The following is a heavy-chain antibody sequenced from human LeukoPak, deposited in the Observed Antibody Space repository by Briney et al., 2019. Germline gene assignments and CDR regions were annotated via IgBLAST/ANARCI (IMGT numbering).Heavy chain of an antibody. J-gene: IGHJ6*03. V-gene: IGHV1-46*01. CDR3: ARGPSITMVRGGQWYYYMDV. D-gene: IGHD3-10*01. Sequence: ASVKVSCKASGYTFTSYYMHWVRQAPGQGLEWMGIINPIGGSTNYAQKFQGRVTMTRDTSTNTVYMELSSLRSEDTAVYYCARGPSITMVRGGQWYYYMDVWGKGTTVTISS. CDR1: GYTFTSYY. CDR2: INPIGGST.